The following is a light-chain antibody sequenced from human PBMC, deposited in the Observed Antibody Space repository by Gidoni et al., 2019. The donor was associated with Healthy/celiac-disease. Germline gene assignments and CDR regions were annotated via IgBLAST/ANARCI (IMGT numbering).Light chain of an antibody. J-gene: IGLJ2*01. V-gene: IGLV2-23*02. CDR1: SIAFGSYDL. CDR3: CSYAGSSTLV. Sequence: QYALTQPASVSGSPGQSITISCTGTSIAFGSYDLVYCYQQHPVKAPKLMIYDVSNRPSGVSNRFSGSKSGNTASLTISGRQAEDEADYYCCSYAGSSTLVFGGGTKLTVL. CDR2: DVS.